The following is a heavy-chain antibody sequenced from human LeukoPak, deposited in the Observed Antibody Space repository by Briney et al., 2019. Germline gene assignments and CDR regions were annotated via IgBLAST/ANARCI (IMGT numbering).Heavy chain of an antibody. V-gene: IGHV5-51*01. J-gene: IGHJ4*02. D-gene: IGHD4-17*01. CDR2: IYPGDSDT. Sequence: GEPLKISCKGSGYSFTNYWIGWVRQMPGKGLEWMGIIYPGDSDTRYSPSFQGQVTISVDKSVSTTYLQWSSLKASDSAMYYCARPMGTYGDYDYWGQGTLVTVSS. CDR3: ARPMGTYGDYDY. CDR1: GYSFTNYW.